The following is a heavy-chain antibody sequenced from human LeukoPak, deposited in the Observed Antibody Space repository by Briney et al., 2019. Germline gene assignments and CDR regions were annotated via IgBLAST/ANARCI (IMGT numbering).Heavy chain of an antibody. D-gene: IGHD3-9*01. Sequence: GRSLRLSCAASGFTFSSYGMHRVRQAPGKGLEWVAVISYDGSNKYYADSVKGRFTISRDNSKNTLYLQMNSLRAEDTAVYYCAKDSAILRYFDWRFDYWGQGTLVTVSS. CDR3: AKDSAILRYFDWRFDY. CDR2: ISYDGSNK. V-gene: IGHV3-30*18. J-gene: IGHJ4*02. CDR1: GFTFSSYG.